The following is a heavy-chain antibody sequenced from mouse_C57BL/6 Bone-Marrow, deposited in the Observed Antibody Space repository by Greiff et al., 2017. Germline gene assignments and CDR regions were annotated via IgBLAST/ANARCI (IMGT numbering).Heavy chain of an antibody. J-gene: IGHJ3*01. CDR3: ASWDRFAY. CDR1: GYTFTSYW. Sequence: QVHVKQSGAELVKPGASVKLSCKASGYTFTSYWMHWVKQRPGQGLEWIGMIHPNSGSTNYNEKFKSKATLTVDKSSSTAYMQLSSLTSEDSAVYYCASWDRFAYWGQGTLVTVSA. V-gene: IGHV1-64*01. D-gene: IGHD4-1*01. CDR2: IHPNSGST.